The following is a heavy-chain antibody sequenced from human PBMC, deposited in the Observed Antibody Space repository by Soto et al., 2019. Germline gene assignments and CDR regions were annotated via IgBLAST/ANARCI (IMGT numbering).Heavy chain of an antibody. J-gene: IGHJ4*02. CDR2: IIPIFGTA. V-gene: IGHV1-69*13. D-gene: IGHD3-22*01. CDR1: GGTFSSYA. CDR3: ARDRGYYDSSGYSYFDY. Sequence: SVKVSCKASGGTFSSYAISWVRQAPGQGLEWMGGIIPIFGTANYAQKFQGRVTITADESTSTAYMELSSLRSKDTAVYYCARDRGYYDSSGYSYFDYWGQGTLVTVSS.